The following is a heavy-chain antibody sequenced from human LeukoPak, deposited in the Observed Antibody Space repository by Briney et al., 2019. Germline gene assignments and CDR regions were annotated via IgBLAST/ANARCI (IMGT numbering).Heavy chain of an antibody. CDR3: ARDRQRSGKIFDY. D-gene: IGHD1-26*01. J-gene: IGHJ4*02. Sequence: PGGSLRLSCVASGFTFSSQSMNWVRQAPGKGLEWVSGINWNGGSTGYADSVKGRFTISRDNAKNSLYLQMNSLRAEDTALYYCARDRQRSGKIFDYWGQGTLVTVSS. CDR2: INWNGGST. V-gene: IGHV3-20*04. CDR1: GFTFSSQS.